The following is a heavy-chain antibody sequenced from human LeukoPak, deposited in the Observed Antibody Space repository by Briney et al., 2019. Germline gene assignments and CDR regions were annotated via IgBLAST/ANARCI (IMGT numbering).Heavy chain of an antibody. Sequence: PSETLSLTCTVSGGSISSSSYYWGWIRQRPGKGLEWIGSIYYSGSTYYNPSLKSRVTISVDTSKNQFSLKLSSVTAADTAVYYCARDVVAARGSFDYWGQGTLVTVSS. J-gene: IGHJ4*02. CDR2: IYYSGST. CDR3: ARDVVAARGSFDY. CDR1: GGSISSSSYY. D-gene: IGHD2-2*01. V-gene: IGHV4-39*07.